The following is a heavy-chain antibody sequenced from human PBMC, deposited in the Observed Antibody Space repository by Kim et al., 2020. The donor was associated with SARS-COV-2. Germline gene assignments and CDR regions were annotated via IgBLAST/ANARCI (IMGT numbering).Heavy chain of an antibody. CDR2: IYSGGST. J-gene: IGHJ6*02. CDR1: GFTVSSNY. Sequence: GGSLRLSCAASGFTVSSNYMSWVRQAPGKGLEWVSVIYSGGSTYYADSVKGRFTISIDNSKNKLYLQMNSLRAEDTAVYYCARDLYYYGMDVWGQGTTVTVSS. CDR3: ARDLYYYGMDV. V-gene: IGHV3-53*01.